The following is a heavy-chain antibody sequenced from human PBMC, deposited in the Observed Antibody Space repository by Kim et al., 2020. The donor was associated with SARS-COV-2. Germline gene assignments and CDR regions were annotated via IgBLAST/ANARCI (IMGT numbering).Heavy chain of an antibody. D-gene: IGHD1-26*01. Sequence: SETLSLTCAVYGGSFSGYYWSWIRQPPGKGLEWIGEINHSGSTNYNPSLKSRVTISVDTSKNQFSLKLSSVTAADTAVYYCARGRELLAPGAFDIWGQGTMVTVSS. V-gene: IGHV4-34*01. CDR3: ARGRELLAPGAFDI. CDR2: INHSGST. J-gene: IGHJ3*02. CDR1: GGSFSGYY.